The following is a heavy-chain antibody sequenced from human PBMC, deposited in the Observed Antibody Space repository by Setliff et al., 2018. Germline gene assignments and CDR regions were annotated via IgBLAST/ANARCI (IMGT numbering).Heavy chain of an antibody. V-gene: IGHV3-11*03. Sequence: GGSLRLSCAASGFTFSDYYMSYIRQAPGKGLEWVSYISSSSSYTNYAGSVKGRFTISRDNAKNSLYLEMNSLRAEDTAVYYCARSGFYDSSGYYLDYWGQGTLVTVSS. CDR1: GFTFSDYY. CDR3: ARSGFYDSSGYYLDY. CDR2: ISSSSSYT. D-gene: IGHD3-22*01. J-gene: IGHJ4*02.